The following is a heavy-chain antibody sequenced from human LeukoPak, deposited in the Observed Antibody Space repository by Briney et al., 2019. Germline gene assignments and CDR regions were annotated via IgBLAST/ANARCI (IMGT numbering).Heavy chain of an antibody. V-gene: IGHV3-33*01. CDR3: ARGKTVVTPPLDS. J-gene: IGHJ4*02. D-gene: IGHD2-15*01. CDR2: IWYDGRNT. CDR1: GFTFSSYG. Sequence: GGSLRLSCAASGFTFSSYGMHWVRQAPGRGLEWVAVIWYDGRNTYYADFVKGRFTISRDNSKNTLYREMNSLRAEVTAVYYCARGKTVVTPPLDSWGLGSPVTVSA.